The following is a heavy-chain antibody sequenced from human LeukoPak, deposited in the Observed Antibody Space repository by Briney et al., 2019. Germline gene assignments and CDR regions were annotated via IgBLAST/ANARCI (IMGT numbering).Heavy chain of an antibody. J-gene: IGHJ6*02. CDR3: ARVGSGSPPYYGLDV. CDR2: IYYSGST. CDR1: GGSLSSYY. D-gene: IGHD3-10*01. V-gene: IGHV4-59*01. Sequence: SEALSLTCTVSGGSLSSYYWSWIRQPPGKGLEWIGYIYYSGSTNYNPSLNSRVTISVDTSKNQLSLRLGSVTAADTAVYYCARVGSGSPPYYGLDVWGQGTTVTVSS.